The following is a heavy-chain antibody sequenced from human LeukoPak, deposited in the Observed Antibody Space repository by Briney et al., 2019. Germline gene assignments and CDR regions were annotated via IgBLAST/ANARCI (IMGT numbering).Heavy chain of an antibody. V-gene: IGHV4-31*03. CDR2: IYYSRST. Sequence: SQTMSLTCTVSGGSISRGGYYWSWIRQHPGKGLEWIGYIYYSRSTYYNPSLKSRVTISVDTSKNQFSLKLSSVTAADTAVYYCARDRVYCSSTSCQGDWFDPWGQGTLVTVSS. CDR3: ARDRVYCSSTSCQGDWFDP. J-gene: IGHJ5*02. D-gene: IGHD2-2*01. CDR1: GGSISRGGYY.